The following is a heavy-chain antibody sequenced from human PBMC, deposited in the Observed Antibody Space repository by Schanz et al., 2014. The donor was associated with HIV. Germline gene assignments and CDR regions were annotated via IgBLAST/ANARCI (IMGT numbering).Heavy chain of an antibody. CDR3: ARGEGYYYDSSGFPLASGMDV. V-gene: IGHV4-34*01. J-gene: IGHJ6*02. D-gene: IGHD3-22*01. CDR2: IYYSGST. Sequence: QVQLQQWGAGLLKPSETLSLTCVVYGGSFSAYYWSWIRQPPGKGLEWIGSIYYSGSTYYNPSLKSRVTISVDTSENHFSLKLSSATVADTAAYYCARGEGYYYDSSGFPLASGMDVWGQGTTVTVSS. CDR1: GGSFSAYY.